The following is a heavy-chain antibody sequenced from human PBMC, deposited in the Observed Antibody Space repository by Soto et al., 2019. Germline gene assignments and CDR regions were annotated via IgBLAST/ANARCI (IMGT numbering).Heavy chain of an antibody. D-gene: IGHD1-26*01. CDR2: ISYDGSNK. J-gene: IGHJ4*02. V-gene: IGHV3-30-3*01. CDR3: ARDFVIVGATRGSD. Sequence: QVQLVESGGGVVKPGRSLRLSCAASGFTLSSYAMHWVRQAQGKGREWVAVISYDGSNKYYADSVKGRFTISRDNSKNTLYLQMNSLRAEDTAVYYCARDFVIVGATRGSDWGQGTLVTVSS. CDR1: GFTLSSYA.